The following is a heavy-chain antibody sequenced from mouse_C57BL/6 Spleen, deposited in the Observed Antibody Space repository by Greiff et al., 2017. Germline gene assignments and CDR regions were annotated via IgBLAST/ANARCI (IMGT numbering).Heavy chain of an antibody. CDR1: GYSITSGYY. Sequence: EVQLVESGPGLVKPSQSLSLTCSVTGYSITSGYYWNWIRQFPGNKLEWMGYISYDGSNNYNPSLKNRISITRDTSKNQFFLKLNSVTTEDTATYYCARPTTVVANWYFDVWGTGTTVTVSS. CDR2: ISYDGSN. D-gene: IGHD1-1*01. CDR3: ARPTTVVANWYFDV. J-gene: IGHJ1*03. V-gene: IGHV3-6*01.